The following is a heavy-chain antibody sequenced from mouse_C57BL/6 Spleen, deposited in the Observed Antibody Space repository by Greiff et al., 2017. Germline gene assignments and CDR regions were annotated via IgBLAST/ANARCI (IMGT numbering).Heavy chain of an antibody. D-gene: IGHD1-1*01. CDR2: IWSDGST. J-gene: IGHJ4*01. CDR1: GFSLTSYG. CDR3: ARLHYGSSYHYAMDY. Sequence: VKLQESGPGLVAPSQSLSITCTVSGFSLTSYGVHWVRQPPGKGLEWLVVIWSDGSTTYNSALKSRQSISKDNSKSQVFLKMNSLQTDDTAMYYCARLHYGSSYHYAMDYWGQGTSVTVSS. V-gene: IGHV2-6*03.